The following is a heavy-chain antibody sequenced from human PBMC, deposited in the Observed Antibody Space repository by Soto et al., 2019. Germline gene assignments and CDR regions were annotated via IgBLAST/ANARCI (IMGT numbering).Heavy chain of an antibody. CDR3: ARDPGTGAALRAYHFDY. CDR2: INAGNGDT. Sequence: ASVKVSCKASRYSFTTYALHWVRQAPGQRLEWMGWINAGNGDTKYSEKFQGRVTITRDTSANTAYMELSSLRSEDTSVYYCARDPGTGAALRAYHFDYWGQGTRVTVS. D-gene: IGHD1-1*01. V-gene: IGHV1-3*01. CDR1: RYSFTTYA. J-gene: IGHJ4*02.